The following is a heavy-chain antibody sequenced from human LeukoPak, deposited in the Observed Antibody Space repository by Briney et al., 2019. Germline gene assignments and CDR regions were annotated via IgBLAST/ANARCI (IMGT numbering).Heavy chain of an antibody. V-gene: IGHV4-34*01. CDR2: INHSGST. CDR1: GGSFGGYY. CDR3: ARGHIILDY. J-gene: IGHJ4*02. Sequence: SETLSLTCAVYGGSFGGYYWSWIRQPPGKGLEWIGEINHSGSTNYNPSLKSRVTISVDTSKNQFSLKLSSVTAADTAVYYCARGHIILDYWGQGTLVTVSS. D-gene: IGHD3-3*01.